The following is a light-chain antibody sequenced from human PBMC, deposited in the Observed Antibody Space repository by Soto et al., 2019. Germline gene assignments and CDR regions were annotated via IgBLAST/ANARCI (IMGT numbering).Light chain of an antibody. J-gene: IGKJ1*01. CDR3: QQYDNFPQT. CDR1: QTLGRNY. Sequence: VLTQSPGTLSMSPGETATLSFRASQTLGRNYLAWYQQKPGQAPRLLIHRISIRAAGISDSFSGSASETDFTLTIRRLEPEDFASYYCQQYDNFPQTFGQGTMMDIK. CDR2: RIS. V-gene: IGKV3-20*01.